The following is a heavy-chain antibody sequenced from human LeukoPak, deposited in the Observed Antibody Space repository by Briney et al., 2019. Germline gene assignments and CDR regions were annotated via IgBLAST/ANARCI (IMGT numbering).Heavy chain of an antibody. D-gene: IGHD1-26*01. CDR1: GFTFRSYW. CDR3: ARDGELGSPADAFDI. V-gene: IGHV3-7*01. CDR2: IKQDGSET. J-gene: IGHJ3*02. Sequence: GGSLRLSCAASGFTFRSYWMTWGRQYPGQGLECVANIKQDGSETYYADSVKGRFTISRDNAKRSLYLQMNSLRAEDTAVYYCARDGELGSPADAFDIWGQGTMVTVSS.